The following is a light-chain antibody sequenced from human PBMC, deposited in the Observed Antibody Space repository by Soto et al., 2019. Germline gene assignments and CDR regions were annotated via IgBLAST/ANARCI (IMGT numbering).Light chain of an antibody. V-gene: IGLV2-23*01. CDR2: EGS. J-gene: IGLJ1*01. CDR1: SSAVGSDNL. CDR3: WSYAESXSWV. Sequence: LTEPACVSGSAVQSITIACTGTSSAVGSDNLVAWYQQHPGKSPKLMIYEGSKRPSGVSNRFSGSKSGNTASLTISGLQDADEADHYRWSYAESXSWVFGKGTKV.